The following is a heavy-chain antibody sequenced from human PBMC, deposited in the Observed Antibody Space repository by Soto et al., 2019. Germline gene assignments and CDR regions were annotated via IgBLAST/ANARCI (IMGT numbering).Heavy chain of an antibody. J-gene: IGHJ4*02. CDR3: ARDSSGRANFDY. CDR1: GYTFTSYG. Sequence: QVQLVQSGGEVTKPGASVKVSCKASGYTFTSYGISWVRQAPGQGLEWMGWTSAYMVTNYAQKFQGRVTMTTDTSTRTAYMELRSLRSGDTAVYYCARDSSGRANFDYWGQGALVTVSS. D-gene: IGHD6-19*01. CDR2: TSAYMVT. V-gene: IGHV1-18*01.